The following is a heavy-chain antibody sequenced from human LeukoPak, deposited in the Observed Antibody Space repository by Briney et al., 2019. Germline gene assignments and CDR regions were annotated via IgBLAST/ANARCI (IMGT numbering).Heavy chain of an antibody. Sequence: SETLSLTCAVYGGSFSGYYWSWIRQPPGKGLEWIGEINHSGSTNYNPSLKSRVTISVDTSKNQFSLKLSSVTAADTAVYYCARGRGSYYGSGILFFDYWGQGTLVTVSS. J-gene: IGHJ4*02. CDR2: INHSGST. CDR1: GGSFSGYY. CDR3: ARGRGSYYGSGILFFDY. D-gene: IGHD3-10*01. V-gene: IGHV4-34*01.